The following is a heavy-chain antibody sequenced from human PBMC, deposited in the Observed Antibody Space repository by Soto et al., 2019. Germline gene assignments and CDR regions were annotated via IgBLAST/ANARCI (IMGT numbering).Heavy chain of an antibody. CDR1: NSCIYSRYY. V-gene: IGHV4-38-2*02. D-gene: IGHD6-19*01. CDR3: ARNASGRNFDY. J-gene: IGHJ4*02. Sequence: SETLSLTCIVSNSCIYSRYYWGWIRQPPGKGLEWIASIYHSGSTHYNPSLKSRATISVDTSNNQFSLRLSSVTAADTAVYYCARNASGRNFDYWGQGTQVTVSS. CDR2: IYHSGST.